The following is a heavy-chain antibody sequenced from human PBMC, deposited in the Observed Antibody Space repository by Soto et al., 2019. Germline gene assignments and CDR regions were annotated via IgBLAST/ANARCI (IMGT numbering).Heavy chain of an antibody. V-gene: IGHV3-7*01. D-gene: IGHD5-12*01. Sequence: EVQLVESGGGLVQPGGSLRLSCAASGFSFSSYWVIWVRQAPGKGLEWVANIKQDGSQKYYVDSVKGRFTISRDNAKNSLYLQTDSLRAEGRAVYHCLRDFGVSGYDLLDYWGQGTLVTVSS. CDR3: LRDFGVSGYDLLDY. CDR1: GFSFSSYW. CDR2: IKQDGSQK. J-gene: IGHJ4*02.